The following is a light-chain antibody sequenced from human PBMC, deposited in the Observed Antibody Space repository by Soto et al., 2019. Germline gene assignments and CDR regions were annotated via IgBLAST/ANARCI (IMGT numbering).Light chain of an antibody. Sequence: QSVLTQPASVSGSPGQSITISCTGTISDVGAYNYVSWYQQNPGKAPKLMIYDVTNRPSGVSNRFSGSKSGNTASLTISRLQAEDEGDYYCSSYTSFSTRGIFGGGTKLTVL. CDR2: DVT. V-gene: IGLV2-14*01. CDR1: ISDVGAYNY. J-gene: IGLJ2*01. CDR3: SSYTSFSTRGI.